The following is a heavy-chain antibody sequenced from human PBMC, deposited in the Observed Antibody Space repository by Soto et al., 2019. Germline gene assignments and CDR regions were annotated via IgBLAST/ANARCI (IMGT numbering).Heavy chain of an antibody. V-gene: IGHV3-64*01. CDR1: GFTFSSYA. Sequence: GGSLRLSCAASGFTFSSYAMHWVRQAPGKGLEYVSAISSNGGSTYYANSVKGRFTISRDNSKNTLYLQMGSLRAEDMAVYYCARGMRAITGTTKSAFDIWGQGTMVTVS. D-gene: IGHD1-7*01. CDR2: ISSNGGST. J-gene: IGHJ3*02. CDR3: ARGMRAITGTTKSAFDI.